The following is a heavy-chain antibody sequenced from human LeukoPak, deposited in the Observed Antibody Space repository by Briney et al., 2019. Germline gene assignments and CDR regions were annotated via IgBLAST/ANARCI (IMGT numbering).Heavy chain of an antibody. CDR1: GFTFSSYT. V-gene: IGHV3-21*01. J-gene: IGHJ4*02. Sequence: PGGSLRLSCAASGFTFSSYTMNWVRQAPGKGLEWVSSISSSSTYINYADSVKGRFTISRDNSKNTLYLQMNSLRAEDTAVYYCAKDTYSGYAVGYFDYWGQGTLVTVSS. CDR2: ISSSSTYI. D-gene: IGHD5-12*01. CDR3: AKDTYSGYAVGYFDY.